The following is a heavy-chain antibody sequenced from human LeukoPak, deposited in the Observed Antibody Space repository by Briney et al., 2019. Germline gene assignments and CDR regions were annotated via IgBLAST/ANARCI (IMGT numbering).Heavy chain of an antibody. Sequence: SETPSLTCTVSGGSISSYYWSWIRQPPGKGLEWIGYIYYSGSTNYNPSLKSRVTISVDTSKNQFSLKLSSVAAADTAVYYCARDNWNYGSSMDVWGQGTTVTVSS. CDR2: IYYSGST. CDR1: GGSISSYY. V-gene: IGHV4-59*01. J-gene: IGHJ6*02. D-gene: IGHD1-7*01. CDR3: ARDNWNYGSSMDV.